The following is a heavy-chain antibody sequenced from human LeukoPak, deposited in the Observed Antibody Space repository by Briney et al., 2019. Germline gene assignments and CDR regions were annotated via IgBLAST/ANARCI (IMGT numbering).Heavy chain of an antibody. V-gene: IGHV4-59*01. D-gene: IGHD2-8*01. CDR1: GGSISSYY. Sequence: PSETLSLTCTVSGGSISSYYWSWIRQPPGQGLEWIGYIYYSGSTNYNPSLKSRVTISVDTSKTQFSLKLSSVTAADTAVYYCARDNDLALDYWGQGTLVTVSS. CDR3: ARDNDLALDY. J-gene: IGHJ4*02. CDR2: IYYSGST.